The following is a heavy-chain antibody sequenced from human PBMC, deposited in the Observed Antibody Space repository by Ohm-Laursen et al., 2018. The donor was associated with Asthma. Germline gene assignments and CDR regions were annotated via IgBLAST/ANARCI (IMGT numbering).Heavy chain of an antibody. J-gene: IGHJ4*02. Sequence: TLSLTCIVSGGSISSSYWWSWIRQPPGKGLEWIGEIYHGGTTNYNPSLKSRVPISGEKSKNQFPLNLGSVTAADTAVYYCARGYCSSISCYQDYWGQGSLVTVSS. V-gene: IGHV4-4*02. CDR1: GGSISSSYW. D-gene: IGHD2-2*01. CDR3: ARGYCSSISCYQDY. CDR2: IYHGGTT.